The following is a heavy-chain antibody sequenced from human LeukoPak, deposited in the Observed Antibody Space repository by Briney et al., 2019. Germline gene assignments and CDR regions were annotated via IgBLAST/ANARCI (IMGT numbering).Heavy chain of an antibody. CDR2: INHSGST. D-gene: IGHD3-22*01. Sequence: SGTLSLTCAVSGGTFSGYYWSWLRQPPGKGLEWIGEINHSGSTTYYPSFMNRVTILVDTTKNQFSLKLSSVTAADRALYYCARQTTSGYLDYWGQGTLVTVS. V-gene: IGHV4-34*01. CDR1: GGTFSGYY. J-gene: IGHJ4*02. CDR3: ARQTTSGYLDY.